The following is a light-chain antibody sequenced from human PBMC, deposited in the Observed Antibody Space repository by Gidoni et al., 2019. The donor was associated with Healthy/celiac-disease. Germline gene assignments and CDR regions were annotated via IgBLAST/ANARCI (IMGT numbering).Light chain of an antibody. J-gene: IGKJ4*01. CDR2: GAS. Sequence: EIGMTQSPATLSVSPGERATLSCRASQSVSSNLAWYQQKPGQAPRLLIYGASPRATGIPASFSGSRSGTAFSLTTSSLQSQDFVVYYCQQYNNWHPLTFGGGTKVEIK. CDR3: QQYNNWHPLT. V-gene: IGKV3-15*01. CDR1: QSVSSN.